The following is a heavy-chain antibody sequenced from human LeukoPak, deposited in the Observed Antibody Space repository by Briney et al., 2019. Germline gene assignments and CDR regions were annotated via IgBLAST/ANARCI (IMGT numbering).Heavy chain of an antibody. CDR1: GGSFSGYS. CDR3: ARLEYYYQHCFDY. J-gene: IGHJ4*02. V-gene: IGHV4-34*01. D-gene: IGHD3-10*01. Sequence: SETLSLTCAVYGGSFSGYSWGWIRQPPGKGLEWIGRIYYSGSTYYNPSLKSRVTISVDTSKNQFSLNLSSVTAADTAVYYCARLEYYYQHCFDYWGQGTLVTVSS. CDR2: IYYSGST.